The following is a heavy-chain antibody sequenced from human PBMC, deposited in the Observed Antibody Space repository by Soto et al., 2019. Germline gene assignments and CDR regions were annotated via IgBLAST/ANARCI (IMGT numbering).Heavy chain of an antibody. Sequence: SETLSLTCTVSGGSISSGGYYWSWIRQHPGKGLEWIGYIYYSGSTYYNPSLKSRVTISVDTSKNQFSLKLSSVTAADTAVYYCARYIVATSAVDYWGQGTLVTVSS. CDR2: IYYSGST. V-gene: IGHV4-31*03. J-gene: IGHJ4*02. CDR3: ARYIVATSAVDY. CDR1: GGSISSGGYY. D-gene: IGHD5-12*01.